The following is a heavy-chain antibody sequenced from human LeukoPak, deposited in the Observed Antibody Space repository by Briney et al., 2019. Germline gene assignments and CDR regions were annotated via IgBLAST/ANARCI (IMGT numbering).Heavy chain of an antibody. J-gene: IGHJ4*02. D-gene: IGHD4-17*01. V-gene: IGHV3-23*01. CDR2: ISGSGGST. CDR1: GFTFSSYA. Sequence: GSLRLSCAASGFTFSSYAMSWVRQAPGKGLEWVSAISGSGGSTYYADSVKGRFTISRDNSKNTLYLQMNSLRAEDTAVYYCAKIWGYGDYVGSFDYWGQGTLVTVSS. CDR3: AKIWGYGDYVGSFDY.